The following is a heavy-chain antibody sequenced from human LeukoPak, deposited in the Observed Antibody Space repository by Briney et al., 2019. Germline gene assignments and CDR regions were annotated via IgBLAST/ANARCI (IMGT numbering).Heavy chain of an antibody. D-gene: IGHD3-22*01. Sequence: SETLSLTRTVSGGSISSSSYYWCWIRQPPGTGLEWIGSIYYSGSTYYNPSLKSRVTISVDTSKNQFSLKLSSVTAADTAVYYCARKYYYDSSGYSYYFDYWGQGTLVTVSS. CDR2: IYYSGST. CDR1: GGSISSSSYY. CDR3: ARKYYYDSSGYSYYFDY. J-gene: IGHJ4*02. V-gene: IGHV4-39*01.